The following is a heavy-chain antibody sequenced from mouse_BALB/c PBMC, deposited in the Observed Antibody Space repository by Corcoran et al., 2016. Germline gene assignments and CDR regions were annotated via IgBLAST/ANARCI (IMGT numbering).Heavy chain of an antibody. CDR2: INTHSGVP. J-gene: IGHJ4*01. V-gene: IGHV9-4*02. CDR3: AREHAMDY. Sequence: QIQLVQAGHELKKHEETVRISCEASGDILTPDGMQRVQKMPGKGLKRIGWINTHSGVPKYAEDFKGRFAFSLETSASTAYLQISNLKNEDTATYFCAREHAMDYWGQGTSVTVSS. CDR1: GDILTPDG.